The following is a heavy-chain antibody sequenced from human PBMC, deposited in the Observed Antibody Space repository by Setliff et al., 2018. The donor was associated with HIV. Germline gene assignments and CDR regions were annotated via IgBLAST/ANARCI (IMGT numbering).Heavy chain of an antibody. J-gene: IGHJ3*02. CDR3: GTYPPNWNYGAAAFDI. Sequence: GASVKVSCKASGYKFTGYYLQWVRQAPGQGLEWMAWINPNSADKRIAQKVERRVTMTWDTSLTTAYMELSSLRSDDTALYYCGTYPPNWNYGAAAFDIWGQGALVTVSS. CDR1: GYKFTGYY. D-gene: IGHD1-7*01. CDR2: INPNSADK. V-gene: IGHV1-2*02.